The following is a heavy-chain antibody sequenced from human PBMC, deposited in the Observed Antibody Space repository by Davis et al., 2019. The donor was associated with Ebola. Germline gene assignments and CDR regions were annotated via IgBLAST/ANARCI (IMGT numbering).Heavy chain of an antibody. CDR3: ARGPSFDY. V-gene: IGHV3-72*01. CDR1: GFIFSDHY. CDR2: TRNKANSYTT. J-gene: IGHJ4*02. Sequence: GESLKISCAASGFIFSDHYMDWVRQAPGKGLEWVGHTRNKANSYTTEYAASVKGRFTITRDDSKNSLYLQMNSLKTEDTAVYYCARGPSFDYWGQGTLVTVSS.